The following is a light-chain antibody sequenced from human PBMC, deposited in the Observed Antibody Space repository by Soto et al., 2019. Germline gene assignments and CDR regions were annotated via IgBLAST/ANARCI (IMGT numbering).Light chain of an antibody. CDR1: QSVSSSY. CDR3: QQYGSSPWT. J-gene: IGKJ1*01. V-gene: IGKV3-20*01. CDR2: GAS. Sequence: EIVLTKSPGTLSLSPGERATLSCRASQSVSSSYLAWYQQKPGQAPRLLIYGASSRATGIPDRFSGSGSGTDFTLIISRLVPEDFAVYYCQQYGSSPWTFGQGTKVEIK.